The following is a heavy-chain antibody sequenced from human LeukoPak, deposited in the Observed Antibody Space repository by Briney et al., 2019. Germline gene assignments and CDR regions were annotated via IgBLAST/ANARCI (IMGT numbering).Heavy chain of an antibody. CDR1: GGSISSYY. CDR2: IYYSGST. J-gene: IGHJ4*02. V-gene: IGHV4-59*12. D-gene: IGHD3-16*01. CDR3: ARGNYGAFDY. Sequence: SETLSLTCTVSGGSISSYYWNWIRQPPGKGLEWIGYIYYSGSTYYNPSLKSRVTISVDTSKNQFSLKLSSVTAADTAVYYCARGNYGAFDYWGQGTLVTVSS.